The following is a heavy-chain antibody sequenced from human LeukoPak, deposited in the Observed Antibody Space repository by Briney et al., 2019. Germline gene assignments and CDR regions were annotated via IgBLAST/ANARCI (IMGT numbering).Heavy chain of an antibody. CDR3: ARDRGYGSSPRWYFDY. Sequence: PSETLSLTCTVSGGSISSYYWSWIRQPPGKGLEWIGYIHYTGSTNYNPSLKSRVTLSVDTSKNQFSLNLSSVTAADTAVYYCARDRGYGSSPRWYFDYWGQGTLVTVSS. D-gene: IGHD6-6*01. J-gene: IGHJ4*02. V-gene: IGHV4-59*01. CDR2: IHYTGST. CDR1: GGSISSYY.